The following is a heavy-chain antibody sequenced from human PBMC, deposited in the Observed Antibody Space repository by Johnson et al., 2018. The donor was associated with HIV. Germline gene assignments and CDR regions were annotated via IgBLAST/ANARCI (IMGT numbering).Heavy chain of an antibody. J-gene: IGHJ3*02. CDR1: GFTFSTYA. V-gene: IGHV3-33*08. Sequence: QVQLVESGGGVVQPGRSLRLSCAASGFTFSTYAIHWVRQAPGKGLEWVAVIWYDGSNKYYANSVKGRFTISRDNAKNSLYLQMNSLRVEDTAVYYCARDQRHIAAAGPPDAFDIWGQGTMVTVSS. D-gene: IGHD6-13*01. CDR2: IWYDGSNK. CDR3: ARDQRHIAAAGPPDAFDI.